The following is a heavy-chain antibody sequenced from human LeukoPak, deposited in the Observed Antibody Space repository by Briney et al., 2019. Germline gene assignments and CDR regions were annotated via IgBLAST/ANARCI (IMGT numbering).Heavy chain of an antibody. V-gene: IGHV3-21*01. CDR2: ISSSSSYI. CDR1: GFTFSSYS. J-gene: IGHJ3*02. CDR3: ARPYCSSTSCYLDAFDI. Sequence: GGSLRLSCAASGFTFSSYSMNWVRQAPGKGLERVSSISSSSSYIYYADSVKGRFTISRDNAKNSLYLQMNSLRAEDTAVYYCARPYCSSTSCYLDAFDIWGQGTMVTVSS. D-gene: IGHD2-2*01.